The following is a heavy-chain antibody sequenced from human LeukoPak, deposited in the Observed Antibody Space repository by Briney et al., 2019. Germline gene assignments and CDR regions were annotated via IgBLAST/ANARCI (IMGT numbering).Heavy chain of an antibody. Sequence: SQTLSLTCTVSGGSISRGDFYWSWIRQPPGKGLEWIGYIYYSGSTDYNPSLKSRVTISVDTSKNQFSLKLSSVTAADTAVYYCARGKSKFDHWGQGTLVTVSS. V-gene: IGHV4-30-4*01. CDR3: ARGKSKFDH. CDR1: GGSISRGDFY. CDR2: IYYSGST. J-gene: IGHJ4*02.